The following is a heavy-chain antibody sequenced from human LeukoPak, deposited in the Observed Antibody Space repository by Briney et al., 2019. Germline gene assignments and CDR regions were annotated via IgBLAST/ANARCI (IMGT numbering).Heavy chain of an antibody. J-gene: IGHJ4*02. V-gene: IGHV4-39*07. CDR2: IYYSGST. CDR3: ARDSGSQAFDY. Sequence: SETLSLTCTVSGGSISSSSYYWGWIRQPPGKGLEWIGSIYYSGSTYYNPSLKSRVTISVDTSKNQFSLKLSSVTAADTAVYYCARDSGSQAFDYWGQGTLVTVSS. CDR1: GGSISSSSYY.